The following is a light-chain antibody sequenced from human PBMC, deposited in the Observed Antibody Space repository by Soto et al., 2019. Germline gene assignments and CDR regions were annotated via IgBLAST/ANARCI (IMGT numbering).Light chain of an antibody. CDR1: SGHSSYA. CDR2: LNSDGSH. V-gene: IGLV4-69*01. CDR3: QTWGTGILV. J-gene: IGLJ3*02. Sequence: QPVLTQSPSASASLGASVKLTCALSSGHSSYAIAWHQQQPEKGPRALMKLNSDGSHTRGDGIPDRFSGSSSGAERYLTISSLQSEDEADYSCQTWGTGILVFGGGTTLTVL.